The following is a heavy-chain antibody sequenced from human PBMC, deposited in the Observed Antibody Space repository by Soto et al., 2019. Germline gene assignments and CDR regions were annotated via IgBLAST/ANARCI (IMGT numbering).Heavy chain of an antibody. CDR1: GGSFSGYY. J-gene: IGHJ3*02. CDR2: INHSGST. CDR3: AREIDGSSPDDFDI. Sequence: KPSETLSLTCAVYGGSFSGYYWSWIRQPPGKGLEWIGEINHSGSTNYNPSLKSRVTISVDTSKNQFSLKLSSVTAADTAVYYCAREIDGSSPDDFDIWGQGTMVTVSS. D-gene: IGHD2-2*01. V-gene: IGHV4-34*01.